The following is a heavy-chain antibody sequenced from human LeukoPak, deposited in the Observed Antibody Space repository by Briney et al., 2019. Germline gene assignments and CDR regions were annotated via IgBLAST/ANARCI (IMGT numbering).Heavy chain of an antibody. V-gene: IGHV3-21*01. D-gene: IGHD6-13*01. CDR2: ISTSSSYI. CDR1: GFIFSSYS. Sequence: PGGSLRLSCAASGFIFSSYSMNWVRQAPGKGLEWVSFISTSSSYIYYADSVKGRFTISRDNAKNSLYLQMNSLRAEDTAVYYCARASSSWYYFDYWGQGTLVTVSP. J-gene: IGHJ4*02. CDR3: ARASSSWYYFDY.